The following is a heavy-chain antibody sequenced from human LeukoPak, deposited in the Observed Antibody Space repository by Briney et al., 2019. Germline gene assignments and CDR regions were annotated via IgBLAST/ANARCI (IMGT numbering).Heavy chain of an antibody. CDR3: ARDWSGSYNGAFDM. V-gene: IGHV1-18*01. CDR2: VSPYSGNT. D-gene: IGHD1-26*01. Sequence: ASVRVSCKASGYTFPRYGISWVRQAPGQGLEWVGWVSPYSGNTKYAQKLQGRVTMTTDTSTSTAYMELRTLRSDDTAVYYCARDWSGSYNGAFDMWGQGTMVTVSS. CDR1: GYTFPRYG. J-gene: IGHJ3*02.